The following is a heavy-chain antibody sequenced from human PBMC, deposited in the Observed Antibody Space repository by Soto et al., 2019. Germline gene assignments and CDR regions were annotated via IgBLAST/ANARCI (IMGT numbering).Heavy chain of an antibody. CDR3: ASAVVRGLILPFGY. D-gene: IGHD3-10*01. Sequence: SLNVTGKASGKNFDRYSIGAVLLITGKGLEWMWIIYPGDSDTRYRPSFQGEVTISADKSISTAYLQWSSLKASDTAMYFCASAVVRGLILPFGYWGQGSPVTGS. J-gene: IGHJ4*02. CDR1: GKNFDRYS. V-gene: IGHV5-51*01. CDR2: IYPGDSDT.